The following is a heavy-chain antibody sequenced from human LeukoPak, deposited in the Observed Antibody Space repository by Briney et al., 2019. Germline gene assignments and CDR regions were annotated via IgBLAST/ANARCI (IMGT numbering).Heavy chain of an antibody. CDR3: ARDSRYAFDI. Sequence: GGSLRLSCAASGFTFSTYSMFWVRQAPGKGLQWVSYISSGGETIYYADSVKGRFTISRDNAQNSLYLQMNSLRDEDSAVYYCARDSRYAFDIWGQGTRVTVSS. V-gene: IGHV3-48*02. J-gene: IGHJ3*02. CDR2: ISSGGETI. CDR1: GFTFSTYS.